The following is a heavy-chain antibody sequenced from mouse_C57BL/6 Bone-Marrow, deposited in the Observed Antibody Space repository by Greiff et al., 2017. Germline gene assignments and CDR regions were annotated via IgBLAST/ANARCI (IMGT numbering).Heavy chain of an antibody. CDR1: GYTFTSYW. CDR3: ARELVDYDGAWFAY. CDR2: IDPSDSYT. J-gene: IGHJ3*01. D-gene: IGHD2-4*01. Sequence: QVQLQQPGAELVKPGASVKLSCKASGYTFTSYWMPWVNQRPGQGLEWIGEIDPSDSYTNYNQKFKGKATLTVDQSSSTAYMQLSSLTSEDSADYYCARELVDYDGAWFAYWGQGTLVTVSA. V-gene: IGHV1-50*01.